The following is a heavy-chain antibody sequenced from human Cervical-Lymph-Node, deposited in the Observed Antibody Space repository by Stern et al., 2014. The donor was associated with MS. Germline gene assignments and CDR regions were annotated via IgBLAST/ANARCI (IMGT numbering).Heavy chain of an antibody. CDR3: ARDTSSPERSDW. D-gene: IGHD1-1*01. Sequence: EVQLVESGGGVIQPGGSLRLSCTASGFTVSRAYMTWVRQAPGEGLAWVSLITNVGSTFYTDSVKGRFTISRDDSKNTVYLHMTSLRAEDTAMYYCARDTSSPERSDWWGQGTLVTVSS. V-gene: IGHV3-53*01. J-gene: IGHJ4*02. CDR1: GFTVSRAY. CDR2: ITNVGST.